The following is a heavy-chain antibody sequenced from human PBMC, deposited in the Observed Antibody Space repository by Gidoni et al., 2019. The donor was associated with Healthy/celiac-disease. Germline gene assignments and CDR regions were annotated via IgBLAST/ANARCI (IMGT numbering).Heavy chain of an antibody. CDR3: ARGPHGDTGDLDY. V-gene: IGHV4-31*03. Sequence: QVQLQESGPGLVKPSQTLYLTCTVSGGSISSGGYYWSWIRQHPGKGLEWIGYIYYSGSTDYNPSLKSRVTISVDTSKNQFSLKLSSVTAADTAVYYCARGPHGDTGDLDYWGQGTLVTVAS. J-gene: IGHJ4*02. D-gene: IGHD5-18*01. CDR1: GGSISSGGYY. CDR2: IYYSGST.